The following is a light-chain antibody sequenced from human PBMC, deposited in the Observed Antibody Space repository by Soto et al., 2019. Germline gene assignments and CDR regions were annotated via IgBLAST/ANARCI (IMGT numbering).Light chain of an antibody. J-gene: IGKJ1*01. Sequence: DIQMTQSPSSLSASVGDEVTITCRASQTIMTYLNWYQLKPGKPPRLLIYAASSLQSGVPSRFSGSGSGTDFTLTISSLQPEDFATYSGQQSYNSPQTFGQGTKVEIK. CDR1: QTIMTY. V-gene: IGKV1-39*01. CDR2: AAS. CDR3: QQSYNSPQT.